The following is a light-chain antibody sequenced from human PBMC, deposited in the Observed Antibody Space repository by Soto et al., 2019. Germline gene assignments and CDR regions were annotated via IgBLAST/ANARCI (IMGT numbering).Light chain of an antibody. J-gene: IGKJ1*01. CDR1: QSISSL. CDR2: KAS. Sequence: DIQMTQSPSTRSASVGDRVTITCRASQSISSLLAWYQQKPGKAPKLLIYKASSLESGVPSRFRGSGSGTEFTLTISSLQPDDFATYYCQQYNSSAATFGQGTKVDIK. V-gene: IGKV1-5*03. CDR3: QQYNSSAAT.